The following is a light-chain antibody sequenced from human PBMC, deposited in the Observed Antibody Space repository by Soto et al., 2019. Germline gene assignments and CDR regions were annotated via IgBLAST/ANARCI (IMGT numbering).Light chain of an antibody. CDR2: DVS. CDR1: SSDVGGYNY. J-gene: IGLJ2*01. V-gene: IGLV2-14*01. CDR3: SSYTRSSTVV. Sequence: QSVLTQPASVSGSPGQSITISCTGTSSDVGGYNYVSWYQQHPGKSPKLLIYDVSNRPSGVSNRLSGSKSGNTASLTISGLQAEDGAEYYCSSYTRSSTVVFGGGTKLTVL.